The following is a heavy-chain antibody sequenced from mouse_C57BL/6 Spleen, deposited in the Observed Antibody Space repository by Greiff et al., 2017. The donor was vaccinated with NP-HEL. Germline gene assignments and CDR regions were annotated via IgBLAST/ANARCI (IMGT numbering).Heavy chain of an antibody. CDR2: ISSGSSTI. Sequence: EVMLVESGGGLVKPGGSLKLSCAASGFTFSDYGMHWVRQAPEKGLEWVAYISSGSSTIYYADTVKGRFTISRDNAKNTMFLQMTSLRSEDTAMYYCARHYEYDDGFAYWGQGTLVTVSA. CDR3: ARHYEYDDGFAY. J-gene: IGHJ3*01. V-gene: IGHV5-17*01. D-gene: IGHD2-4*01. CDR1: GFTFSDYG.